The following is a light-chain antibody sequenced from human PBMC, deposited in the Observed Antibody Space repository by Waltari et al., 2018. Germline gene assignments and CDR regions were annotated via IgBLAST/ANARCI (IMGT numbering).Light chain of an antibody. CDR1: QSVLYSSNNNNY. V-gene: IGKV4-1*01. J-gene: IGKJ2*01. Sequence: DIVMTQSPDSLAVSLGEGAPINCKSSQSVLYSSNNNNYLAWYQQKPGQPPKLLIHWASTRESGVPDRFSGSGSGTDFTLTISSLQAEDVAVYYCQQYYSAPRTFGRGTKLDIK. CDR2: WAS. CDR3: QQYYSAPRT.